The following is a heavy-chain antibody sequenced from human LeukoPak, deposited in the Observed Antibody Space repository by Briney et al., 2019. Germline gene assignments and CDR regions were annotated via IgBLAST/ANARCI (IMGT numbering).Heavy chain of an antibody. Sequence: SETLSLTCTVSGGSISSYYWSWLRQPAGKGLEWIGRIYTSGSTNYNPSLKSRVTMSVDTSKNQFSLKLSSVTAADTAVYYCARDAYSSSWLDYYGMDVWGQGTTGTVSS. V-gene: IGHV4-4*07. J-gene: IGHJ6*02. CDR3: ARDAYSSSWLDYYGMDV. D-gene: IGHD6-13*01. CDR2: IYTSGST. CDR1: GGSISSYY.